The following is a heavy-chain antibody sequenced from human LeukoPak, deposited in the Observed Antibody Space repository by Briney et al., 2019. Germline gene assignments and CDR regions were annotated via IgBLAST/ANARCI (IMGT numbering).Heavy chain of an antibody. D-gene: IGHD1-26*01. V-gene: IGHV3-30-3*01. J-gene: IGHJ4*02. CDR3: ATTTLGGSYPFDY. Sequence: GRSLRLSCAASGFTFSSYAMHWVRQAPGKGLEWVAVISYDGSNKYYADSMKGRFTISRDNSKNTLYLQMNSLRAEDTAVYYCATTTLGGSYPFDYWGQGTLVTVSS. CDR1: GFTFSSYA. CDR2: ISYDGSNK.